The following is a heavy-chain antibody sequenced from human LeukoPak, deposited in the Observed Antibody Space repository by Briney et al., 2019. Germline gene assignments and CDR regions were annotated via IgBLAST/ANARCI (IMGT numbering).Heavy chain of an antibody. CDR1: GGSISSYY. CDR3: ARGPGGSGTRPPYTFYYGMDV. V-gene: IGHV4-59*08. D-gene: IGHD3-10*01. Sequence: PSETLSLTCTVSGGSISSYYWSWIRQPPGKGLEWIGYIYYRGSTNYNPSLKSRVTISVDTSKNQFSLRLSSVTAADTAVYYCARGPGGSGTRPPYTFYYGMDVWGQGTTVAVSS. J-gene: IGHJ6*02. CDR2: IYYRGST.